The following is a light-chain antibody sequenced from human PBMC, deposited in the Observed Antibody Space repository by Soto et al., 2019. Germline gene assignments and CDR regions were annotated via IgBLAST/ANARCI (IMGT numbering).Light chain of an antibody. CDR2: AAS. J-gene: IGKJ4*01. Sequence: DILLTQSPSSLSASVGDRVTITCRASQNIDMYLSWYQQKPGRAPKLLIYAASTLQSGVPSRFSGSGSGTHFSLTISGLQPEDIATYYCQQYDNLPLTFGGGTKVEIK. CDR1: QNIDMY. CDR3: QQYDNLPLT. V-gene: IGKV1-39*01.